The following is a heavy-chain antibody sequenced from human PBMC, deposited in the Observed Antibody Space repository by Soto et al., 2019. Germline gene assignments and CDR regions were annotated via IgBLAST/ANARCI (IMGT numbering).Heavy chain of an antibody. CDR2: IKSKTDGGTI. J-gene: IGHJ4*02. CDR3: TTEGNSSLFDY. D-gene: IGHD6-6*01. V-gene: IGHV3-15*07. CDR1: GFTFTNAW. Sequence: EVQLVESGGGLVQPGGSLSLSCVASGFTFTNAWMNWVRQAPGKGLEWVGRIKSKTDGGTIDYAAPVKGRFTISRDDSENTLYLQMDSLKTEDTAVYYCTTEGNSSLFDYWGQGTLVNVSS.